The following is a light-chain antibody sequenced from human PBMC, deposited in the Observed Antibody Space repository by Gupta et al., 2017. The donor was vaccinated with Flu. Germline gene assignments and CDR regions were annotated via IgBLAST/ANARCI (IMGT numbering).Light chain of an antibody. J-gene: IGKJ3*01. CDR2: AAS. V-gene: IGKV1-8*01. Sequence: AIRISQSPSSLSAYTGDRVTITCRASQGISSYLAWYQQKPGKAPKLLVYAASTLESGVPSRFSGSGSGTDFTLTISCLQSEDFATYYCQQYYSYPFTFGPGTKVDIK. CDR3: QQYYSYPFT. CDR1: QGISSY.